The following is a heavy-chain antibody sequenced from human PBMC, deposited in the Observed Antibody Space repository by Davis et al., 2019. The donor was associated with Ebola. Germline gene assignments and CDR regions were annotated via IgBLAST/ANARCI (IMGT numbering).Heavy chain of an antibody. J-gene: IGHJ4*02. D-gene: IGHD6-19*01. CDR2: INHSGST. CDR3: ARRSGIAVAATEFDY. CDR1: GGSFSGYY. V-gene: IGHV4-34*01. Sequence: PSETLSLTCAVYGGSFSGYYWSWIRQPPGKGLEWIGEINHSGSTYYNPSLKSRVTISVDTSENQFSVKLNFVTAADTAVYYCARRSGIAVAATEFDYWGQGTLVTVSS.